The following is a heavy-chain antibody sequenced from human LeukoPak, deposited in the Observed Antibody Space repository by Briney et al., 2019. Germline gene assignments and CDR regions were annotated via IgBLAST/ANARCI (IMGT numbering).Heavy chain of an antibody. D-gene: IGHD6-19*01. J-gene: IGHJ6*03. Sequence: GSLRLSCAASGFTFSSYGMHWVRQAPGKGLEWVAFIRYDGSNKYYADSVKGRFTISRDNSKNTLYLQMNSLKTEDTAVYYCTTTRKQQWLVQHYYYMDVWGKGTTVTVSS. V-gene: IGHV3-30*02. CDR3: TTTRKQQWLVQHYYYMDV. CDR2: IRYDGSNK. CDR1: GFTFSSYG.